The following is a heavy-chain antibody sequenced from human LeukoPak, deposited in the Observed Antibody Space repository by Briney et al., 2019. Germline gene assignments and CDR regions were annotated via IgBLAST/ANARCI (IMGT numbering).Heavy chain of an antibody. CDR2: IRRQGYGGTT. CDR3: TRDHDFWSGPFDV. CDR1: ALTIGDYS. V-gene: IGHV3-49*04. Sequence: GASLRLSCTPAALTIGDYSLSWVRHAPEKGPEWVGFIRRQGYGGTTEYAPSVKGRFIISRDGSKSTGYLQMNSLKTEDTAVYYCTRDHDFWSGPFDVWGKGTTVTVSS. D-gene: IGHD3-3*01. J-gene: IGHJ6*04.